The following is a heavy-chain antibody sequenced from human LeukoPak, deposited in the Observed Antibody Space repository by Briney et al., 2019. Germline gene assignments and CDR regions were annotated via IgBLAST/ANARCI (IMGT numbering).Heavy chain of an antibody. D-gene: IGHD3-22*01. J-gene: IGHJ3*02. CDR3: ATTFYDSSGFNAFDI. CDR2: IYPRDGST. V-gene: IGHV1-46*01. Sequence: ASVKVSCKASGYTFTSNYIHWVRQAPGQGLEWMGMIYPRDGSTSYAQKFQGRVTMTEDTSTDTAYMELSSLRSEDTAVYYCATTFYDSSGFNAFDIWGQGTMVTVSS. CDR1: GYTFTSNY.